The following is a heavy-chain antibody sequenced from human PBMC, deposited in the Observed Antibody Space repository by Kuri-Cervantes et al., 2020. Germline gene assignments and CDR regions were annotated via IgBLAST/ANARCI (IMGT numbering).Heavy chain of an antibody. CDR2: ISYDGSNK. J-gene: IGHJ4*02. CDR3: ARTPAAGGGDN. CDR1: GSTFSSYG. V-gene: IGHV3-30*03. D-gene: IGHD5-24*01. Sequence: GESLKISCAASGSTFSSYGMHWVRQAPGKGLEWVAVISYDGSNKYYADSVKGRFTISRDNSKNTLYLQMNSLRAEDTAVYYCARTPAAGGGDNWGQGTLVTVSS.